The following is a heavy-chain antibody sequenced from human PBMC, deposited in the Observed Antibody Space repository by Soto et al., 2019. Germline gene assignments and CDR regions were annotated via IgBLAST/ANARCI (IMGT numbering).Heavy chain of an antibody. D-gene: IGHD1-26*01. V-gene: IGHV3-23*01. CDR3: ARKYSGSFWGLCAY. J-gene: IGHJ4*02. CDR2: ITGSGGDT. Sequence: GGSLRLSCAASGFTFNIYGMSCVRQAPGKGLELFSLITGSGGDTDYADSVKGRFTISRDNSKNTLYLQMSSLRAEDTAVYYCARKYSGSFWGLCAYWGQGIFVTVSS. CDR1: GFTFNIYG.